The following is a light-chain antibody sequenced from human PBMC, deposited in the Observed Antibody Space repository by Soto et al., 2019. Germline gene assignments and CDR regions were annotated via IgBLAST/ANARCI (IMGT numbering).Light chain of an antibody. J-gene: IGKJ1*01. CDR2: GAS. CDR3: QQYADWPRT. CDR1: QSVSSN. Sequence: EIVITQSPATLSVSPWGRATLSCRASQSVSSNLAWYQQKPGQAPRLLIYGASTRATGIPARFSGSGSGTEFTLTISSLQSGDFAVYYCQQYADWPRTFGQGTKVDI. V-gene: IGKV3-15*01.